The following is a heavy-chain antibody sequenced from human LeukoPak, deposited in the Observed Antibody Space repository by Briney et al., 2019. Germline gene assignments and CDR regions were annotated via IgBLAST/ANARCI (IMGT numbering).Heavy chain of an antibody. Sequence: GGSLRLSCAASGFTFSSYAMSWVRQAPGKGLEWVTAISGSGGSTYYADSVKGRFTISRDNSKNTLYLQMNSLRAEDTAVYYCAKQGPARIPIVVVTAMAHWGQGTLVTVSS. J-gene: IGHJ4*02. D-gene: IGHD2-21*02. CDR1: GFTFSSYA. CDR3: AKQGPARIPIVVVTAMAH. V-gene: IGHV3-23*01. CDR2: ISGSGGST.